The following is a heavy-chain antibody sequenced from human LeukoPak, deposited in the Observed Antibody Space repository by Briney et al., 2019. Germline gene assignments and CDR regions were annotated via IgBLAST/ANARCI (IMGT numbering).Heavy chain of an antibody. V-gene: IGHV1-69*13. CDR1: GGTFSSYA. D-gene: IGHD6-19*01. J-gene: IGHJ3*02. CDR2: IIPIFGTA. Sequence: ASVKVSCKASGGTFSSYAISWVRQAPGQGLEWMGGIIPIFGTANYAQKFQGRVTITADESTSTAYMELSSLRSEDTAVYYCARGLGRQWLVIDAFDIWGQGTMVTVSS. CDR3: ARGLGRQWLVIDAFDI.